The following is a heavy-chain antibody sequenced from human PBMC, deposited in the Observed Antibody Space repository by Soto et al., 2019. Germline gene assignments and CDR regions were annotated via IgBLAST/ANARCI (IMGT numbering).Heavy chain of an antibody. Sequence: SETLSLTCTVSGGSVSSGSYYWSWIRQPPGKGLEWIGYIYYSGSTNYNPSLKSRVTISVDTSKNQFSLKPSSVTAADTAVYYCARVGGSYYDDAFDIWGQGTMVTVSS. J-gene: IGHJ3*02. CDR1: GGSVSSGSYY. V-gene: IGHV4-61*01. D-gene: IGHD1-26*01. CDR3: ARVGGSYYDDAFDI. CDR2: IYYSGST.